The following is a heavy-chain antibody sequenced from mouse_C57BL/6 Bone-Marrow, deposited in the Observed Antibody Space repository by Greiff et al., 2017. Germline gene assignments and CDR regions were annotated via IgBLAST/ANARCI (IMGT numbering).Heavy chain of an antibody. CDR2: INSDGSST. V-gene: IGHV5-16*01. Sequence: EVKLVESEGGLVQPGSSMKLSCTASGFTFSDYYMAWVRQVPEKGLEWVANINSDGSSTYYLDSLKSRFIISRDNAKNSLYLQMSSLTSEDTATYYCARVSYYFDYWGQGTTLTVSS. CDR3: ARVSYYFDY. CDR1: GFTFSDYY. J-gene: IGHJ2*01.